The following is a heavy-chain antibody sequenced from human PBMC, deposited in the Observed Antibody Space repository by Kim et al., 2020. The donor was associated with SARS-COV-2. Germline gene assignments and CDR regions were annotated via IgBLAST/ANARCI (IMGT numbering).Heavy chain of an antibody. CDR1: GFSVSVTY. D-gene: IGHD2-15*01. Sequence: GGSLRLSCAASGFSVSVTYMSWVRQAPGRGLEWVSVLYTGGSSYYADYVKGRFIISRDDSENTLYLRMNSLSAEDAAVYFCASVVAAIRDYYYMDVWGKG. CDR3: ASVVAAIRDYYYMDV. CDR2: LYTGGSS. J-gene: IGHJ6*03. V-gene: IGHV3-53*01.